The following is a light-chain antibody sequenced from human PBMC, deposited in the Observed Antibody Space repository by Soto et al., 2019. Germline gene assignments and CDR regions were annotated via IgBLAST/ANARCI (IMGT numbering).Light chain of an antibody. CDR1: SGHSSYA. CDR3: QTWVTGIRV. Sequence: QSVLTQSPSASASLGASVKLTCTLSSGHSSYAIAWHQQQPEKGPRYLMKLNSDGSHSKGDGIPDRFSGSSSGAERYLTISSLQSEDEADYCCQTWVTGIRVFGGGTKLTVL. J-gene: IGLJ3*02. CDR2: LNSDGSH. V-gene: IGLV4-69*01.